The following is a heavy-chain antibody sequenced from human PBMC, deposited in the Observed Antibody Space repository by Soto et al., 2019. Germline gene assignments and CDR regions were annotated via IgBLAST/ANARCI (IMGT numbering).Heavy chain of an antibody. V-gene: IGHV3-23*01. J-gene: IGHJ4*02. Sequence: EVQLLESGGGLVQPGGSLRVSCGASGFTFNNYAMSWVRQAPGKGLEWVSAISGSGNKTFYADSVKGRFTISRDNSKNMLYLHMNSLRVDDTAVYYCARGVRVHFDYWGQGTLVAVSS. CDR2: ISGSGNKT. D-gene: IGHD4-17*01. CDR1: GFTFNNYA. CDR3: ARGVRVHFDY.